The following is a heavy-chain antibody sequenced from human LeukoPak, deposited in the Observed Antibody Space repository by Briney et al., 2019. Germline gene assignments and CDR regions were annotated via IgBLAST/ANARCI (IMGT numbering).Heavy chain of an antibody. CDR3: ARDLYPRSNFPVSAFDY. J-gene: IGHJ4*02. D-gene: IGHD1-14*01. Sequence: ASVKVSCKASGYTFTGYCMHWVRQAPGQGLEWMGWINPNSGGANYAQKFQGRVTMTRDTSISTAYMELSSLRSDDAAVYYCARDLYPRSNFPVSAFDYWGQGTLVPVSS. CDR1: GYTFTGYC. CDR2: INPNSGGA. V-gene: IGHV1-2*02.